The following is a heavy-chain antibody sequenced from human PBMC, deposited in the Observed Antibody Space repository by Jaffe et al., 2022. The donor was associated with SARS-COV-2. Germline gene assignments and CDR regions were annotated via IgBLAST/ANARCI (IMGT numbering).Heavy chain of an antibody. V-gene: IGHV1-18*01. CDR2: IAPYNGNT. Sequence: QVQLVQSGAEVKKPGASVKVSCKTSGYTFTNYGISWVRQAPGQGLEWMGWIAPYNGNTNYAQRLQGRVTMTTDTSTSTAYMELRGLKSDDTAVYYCARDAWSRSADLDYWGQGTLVTVSS. J-gene: IGHJ4*02. CDR3: ARDAWSRSADLDY. CDR1: GYTFTNYG. D-gene: IGHD6-13*01.